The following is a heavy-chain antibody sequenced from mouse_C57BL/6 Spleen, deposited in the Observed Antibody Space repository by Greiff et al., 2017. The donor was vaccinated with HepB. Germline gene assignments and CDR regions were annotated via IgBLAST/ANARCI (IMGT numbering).Heavy chain of an antibody. CDR2: INPNNGGT. J-gene: IGHJ2*01. D-gene: IGHD1-1*01. V-gene: IGHV1-18*01. Sequence: EVQLVESGPELVKPGASVKIPCKASGYTFTDYNMDWVKQSHGKSLEWIGDINPNNGGTIYNQKFKGKATLTVDKSSSTAYMELRSLRSEDTAVYYCARRLRSYFDYWGQGTTLTVSS. CDR3: ARRLRSYFDY. CDR1: GYTFTDYN.